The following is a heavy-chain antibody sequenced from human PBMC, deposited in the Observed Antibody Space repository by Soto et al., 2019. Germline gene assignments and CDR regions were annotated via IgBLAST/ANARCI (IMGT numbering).Heavy chain of an antibody. CDR1: GFKFSNYA. J-gene: IGHJ4*02. V-gene: IGHV3-23*01. CDR3: AKDRRAGGNSAFYFDF. Sequence: VGSLRLSCAASGFKFSNYAMSWVRQAPGKGLEWVSLISATGGGTYYADSVKGRFTISRDNSHNTLYLQVHSLTAEDTAVYYCAKDRRAGGNSAFYFDFWGQGAQVTVSS. CDR2: ISATGGGT. D-gene: IGHD3-16*01.